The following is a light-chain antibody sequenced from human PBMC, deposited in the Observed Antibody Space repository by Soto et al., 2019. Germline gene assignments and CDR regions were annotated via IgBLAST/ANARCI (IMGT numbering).Light chain of an antibody. V-gene: IGLV1-44*01. CDR2: NNN. CDR3: AAWDDSLNGYV. J-gene: IGLJ1*01. Sequence: QSALTQPPSASGTPGQRVTISCSGGSSNIGTNAVNWYQQLPGTAPKLLIYNNNQRPSGVPDRFSGSKSGTSASLAISGLQSEDEADYYCAAWDDSLNGYVFGPGTEVTV. CDR1: SSNIGTNA.